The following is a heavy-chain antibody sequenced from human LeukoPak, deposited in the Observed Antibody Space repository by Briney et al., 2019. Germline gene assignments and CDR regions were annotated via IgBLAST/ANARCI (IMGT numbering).Heavy chain of an antibody. J-gene: IGHJ4*02. CDR2: ISAYNGDT. Sequence: ASVKVSCKASGYTFTSYDINWLRQAPGQGPEWMGWISAYNGDTHYAQRFQGRVTMITDTSTSTVYMGLRSLRSDDTAVYYCARALSYSIIMTRGLIISYFDYWGQGTLVTVSS. D-gene: IGHD3-10*01. CDR1: GYTFTSYD. CDR3: ARALSYSIIMTRGLIISYFDY. V-gene: IGHV1-18*01.